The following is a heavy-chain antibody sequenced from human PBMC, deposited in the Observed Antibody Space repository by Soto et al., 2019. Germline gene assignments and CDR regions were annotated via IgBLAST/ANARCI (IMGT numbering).Heavy chain of an antibody. D-gene: IGHD3-22*01. CDR3: ARGTVVRIFDS. J-gene: IGHJ4*02. Sequence: QVQLQESGPGLVKPSGTLSLTCDVSGDSISTNNWWTRVRQPPGKGLEWIGEIIHSGSTYYNPSLKSRVSISVDNSKNHFSLQLNSVTAADTAVYYCARGTVVRIFDSWGQGTVVSVSS. CDR1: GDSISTNNW. CDR2: IIHSGST. V-gene: IGHV4-4*02.